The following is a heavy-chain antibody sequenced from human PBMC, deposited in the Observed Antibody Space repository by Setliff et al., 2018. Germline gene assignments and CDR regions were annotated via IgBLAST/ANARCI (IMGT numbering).Heavy chain of an antibody. D-gene: IGHD2-15*01. J-gene: IGHJ4*02. CDR3: AKVRALTYCRGDSCYCFDY. CDR1: GGSISGDS. V-gene: IGHV3-23*01. CDR2: ISGSSVDT. Sequence: ETLSLTCTVSGGSISGDSWSWIRQPPGKGLEWVSTISGSSVDTYYVDSVKGRFAISRDNSKNTLYLQMNSLRPEETALYYCAKVRALTYCRGDSCYCFDYWGQGTLVTVSS.